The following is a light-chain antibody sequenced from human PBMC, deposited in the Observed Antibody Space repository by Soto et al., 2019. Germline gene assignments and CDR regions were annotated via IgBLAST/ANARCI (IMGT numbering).Light chain of an antibody. Sequence: QSALTQPASVSGSPGQSITISCTGTSSDVGSYNLVPWYQQHPGKAPKLMIFEGSKRPSGVSNRFSGSKSGNTASLTISGLQAEDEADYYCCSYAGNSNYVFGTGTKVTVL. CDR1: SSDVGSYNL. CDR2: EGS. J-gene: IGLJ1*01. CDR3: CSYAGNSNYV. V-gene: IGLV2-23*01.